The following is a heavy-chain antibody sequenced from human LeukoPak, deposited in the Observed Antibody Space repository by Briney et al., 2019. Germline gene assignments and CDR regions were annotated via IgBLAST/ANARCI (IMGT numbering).Heavy chain of an antibody. CDR3: ARAVLLAAAARGGHFDY. D-gene: IGHD6-13*01. Sequence: PSETLSLTCAVYGGSFSGYYWSWIRQPPGKGLEWIGEINHSGSTNYNPSLKSRVTISVDTSKNQFSLKLSSVTTADTAVYYCARAVLLAAAARGGHFDYWGQGTLVTVSS. CDR1: GGSFSGYY. J-gene: IGHJ4*02. CDR2: INHSGST. V-gene: IGHV4-34*01.